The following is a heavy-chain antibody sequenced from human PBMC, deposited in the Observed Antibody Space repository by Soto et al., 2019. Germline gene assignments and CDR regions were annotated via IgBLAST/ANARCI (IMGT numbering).Heavy chain of an antibody. CDR3: AKSATSRVVIRSWSAFDY. D-gene: IGHD3-3*01. Sequence: GESLKIACKGSGYSFTIYCISWVRQMPGKGLEWMGRIDPSDSYTNYSPSFQGHVTISADKSISTAYLQWSSLKASDTAMYYCAKSATSRVVIRSWSAFDYWGQGTLVTVS. CDR1: GYSFTIYC. CDR2: IDPSDSYT. J-gene: IGHJ4*02. V-gene: IGHV5-10-1*01.